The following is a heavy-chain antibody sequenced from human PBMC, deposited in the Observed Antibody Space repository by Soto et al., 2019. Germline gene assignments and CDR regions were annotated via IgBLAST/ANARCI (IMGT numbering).Heavy chain of an antibody. CDR2: IIPIFGTA. CDR3: ARGKYSSSWYEGGWFDP. V-gene: IGHV1-69*01. D-gene: IGHD6-13*01. Sequence: QVQLVQSGAEVKKPGSSVKVSCQASGGTFSSYAISWVRQAPGQGLAWMGGIIPIFGTANYAQKFQGRVTITADESTSTAYMELSSLRSEDTAVYYCARGKYSSSWYEGGWFDPWGQGTLVTVSS. J-gene: IGHJ5*02. CDR1: GGTFSSYA.